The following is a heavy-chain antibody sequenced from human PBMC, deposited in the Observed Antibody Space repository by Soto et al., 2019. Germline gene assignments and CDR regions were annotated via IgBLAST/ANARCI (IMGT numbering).Heavy chain of an antibody. CDR3: ARDLFISTNCTRPVCSYYYDMDV. CDR2: IWYDGSNK. V-gene: IGHV3-33*01. CDR1: GFTFSNYG. J-gene: IGHJ6*02. Sequence: SLRLSWAASGFTFSNYGMHWVRQAPGKGLEWVAIIWYDGSNKYYADSVKGRFTISRDNSKNTLYLQMNSLRAEDTAVYYCARDLFISTNCTRPVCSYYYDMDVWGQGTTLTVSS. D-gene: IGHD2-2*01.